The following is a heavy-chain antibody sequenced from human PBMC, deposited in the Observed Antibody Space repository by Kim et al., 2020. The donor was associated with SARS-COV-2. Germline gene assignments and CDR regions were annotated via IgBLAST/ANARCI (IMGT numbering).Heavy chain of an antibody. CDR1: GGSISSGGYY. Sequence: SETLSLTCTVSGGSISSGGYYWGWIRQHPGKGLEWIGYIYYSGSTYYNPSLKSRVTISVDTSKNQFSLKLSSVTAADTAVYYCARGGGRITMPLFDYWGQGTLVTVSS. D-gene: IGHD3-10*01. CDR3: ARGGGRITMPLFDY. J-gene: IGHJ4*02. CDR2: IYYSGST. V-gene: IGHV4-31*03.